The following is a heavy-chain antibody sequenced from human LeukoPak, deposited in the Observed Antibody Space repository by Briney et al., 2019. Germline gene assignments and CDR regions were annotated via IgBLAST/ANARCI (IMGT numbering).Heavy chain of an antibody. D-gene: IGHD3-22*01. V-gene: IGHV1-69*04. CDR3: ARDRHLDYYDSSGYSPNYGMDV. CDR1: GGTFSSYA. Sequence: ASVKVSCKASGGTFSSYAISWVRQAPGQGLEWVARIIPLVGIPNYAQKFQGRVTIAADTSTSTAYMELSSLRSEGTAVYYCARDRHLDYYDSSGYSPNYGMDVWGQGTTVTVSS. J-gene: IGHJ6*02. CDR2: IIPLVGIP.